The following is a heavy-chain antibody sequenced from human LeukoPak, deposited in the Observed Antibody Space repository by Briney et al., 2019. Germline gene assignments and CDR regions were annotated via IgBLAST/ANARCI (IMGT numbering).Heavy chain of an antibody. D-gene: IGHD1-7*01. CDR1: RFTFSTYG. CDR3: AKESTGSTSLDY. J-gene: IGHJ4*02. CDR2: IRYDGSNK. Sequence: GGSLRLSCAASRFTFSTYGMHWVRQAPGKGLEWVAFIRYDGSNKYYADSVKGRFTISRDNSKNTLYLQINSLRAEDTAVYFCAKESTGSTSLDYWGQGTLVTVSS. V-gene: IGHV3-30*02.